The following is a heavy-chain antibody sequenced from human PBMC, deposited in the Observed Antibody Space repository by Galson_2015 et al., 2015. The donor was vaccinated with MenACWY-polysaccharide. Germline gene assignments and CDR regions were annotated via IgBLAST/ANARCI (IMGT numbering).Heavy chain of an antibody. CDR2: IYWNDDE. V-gene: IGHV2-5*01. J-gene: IGHJ4*02. CDR3: SHIRGIQYYES. CDR1: GFSLRTSGAG. Sequence: PALVKPTQTLTLTCTFSGFSLRTSGAGVGWIRQPPGKAQEWLAVIYWNDDEHYSPSLKNRLTITKDTSKNQVALTMTNMDPVDTATYYRSHIRGIQYYESWGQGTLVTVSS. D-gene: IGHD3-22*01.